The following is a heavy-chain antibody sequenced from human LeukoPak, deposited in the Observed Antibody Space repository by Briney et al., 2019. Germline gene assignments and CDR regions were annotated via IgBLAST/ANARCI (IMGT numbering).Heavy chain of an antibody. J-gene: IGHJ4*02. CDR1: GGSISSSSYY. CDR2: IYYSGST. Sequence: PSETLSLTCTVSGGSISSSSYYWGWIRQPPGKGLEWIGSIYYSGSTYYNPSLKSRVTISVDTSKNQFSLKLSSVTAADTAVYYCARNYDGLSLDYWGQGTLVTVSS. V-gene: IGHV4-39*07. D-gene: IGHD3-22*01. CDR3: ARNYDGLSLDY.